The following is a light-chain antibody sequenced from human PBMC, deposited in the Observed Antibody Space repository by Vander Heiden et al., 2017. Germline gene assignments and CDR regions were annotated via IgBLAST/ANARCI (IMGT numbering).Light chain of an antibody. J-gene: IGKJ2*01. CDR2: DSS. CDR1: HSIIGTY. Sequence: EIVLTQSPCTLSLSPGERAALSCRASHSIIGTYLAWYQQKPGQAPRLLIYDSSSRATGIPDRFSGSVSGTDFTLTISRLEPEDFAVYYCQQYGSTAYTFGQGTKLEIK. CDR3: QQYGSTAYT. V-gene: IGKV3-20*01.